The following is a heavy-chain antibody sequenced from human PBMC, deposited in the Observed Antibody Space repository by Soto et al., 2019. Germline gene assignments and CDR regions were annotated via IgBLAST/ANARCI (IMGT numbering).Heavy chain of an antibody. V-gene: IGHV3-7*01. J-gene: IGHJ4*02. Sequence: GGSLRLSCAASGFTFSSYWMSWVRQAPGKGLEWVANIKQDGSEKYYVDSVKGRFTISRANAKNSLYLQMNSLRAEDTAVYYCARARTPTGYYDSSGYLPFDYWGQGTLVTVSS. D-gene: IGHD3-22*01. CDR3: ARARTPTGYYDSSGYLPFDY. CDR2: IKQDGSEK. CDR1: GFTFSSYW.